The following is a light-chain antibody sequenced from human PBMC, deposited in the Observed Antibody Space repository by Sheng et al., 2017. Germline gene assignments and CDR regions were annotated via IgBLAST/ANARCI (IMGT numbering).Light chain of an antibody. CDR3: HTWDSTNDVM. J-gene: IGLJ3*02. CDR2: DDR. CDR1: NIGRKS. V-gene: IGLV3-21*02. Sequence: SYELAQPPSVSVAPGQTATITCGADNIGRKSVNWYQQRPGQAPVLVVFDDRERPSGVPERFSGSNSGNTVTLTINRVEAGDEADYFCHTWDSTNDVMFGGGTKLTVL.